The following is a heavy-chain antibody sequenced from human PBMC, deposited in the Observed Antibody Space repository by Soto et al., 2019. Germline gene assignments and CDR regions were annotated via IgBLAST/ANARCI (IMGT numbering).Heavy chain of an antibody. CDR3: AHRGGATVGLYYFDY. Sequence: SGPTLANPTQTLTLTCTFSGVSLSTTGGGVSWIRQPPGKALEWLALIYWHDDKRYSPSLKSRLTITKDTSKNQVVLTMTNMDPVDTATYYCAHRGGATVGLYYFDYWGQGALVTVSS. CDR1: GVSLSTTGGG. CDR2: IYWHDDK. J-gene: IGHJ4*02. D-gene: IGHD3-16*01. V-gene: IGHV2-5*01.